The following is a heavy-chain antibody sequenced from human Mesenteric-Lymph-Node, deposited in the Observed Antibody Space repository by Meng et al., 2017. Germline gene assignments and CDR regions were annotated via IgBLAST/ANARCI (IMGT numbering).Heavy chain of an antibody. D-gene: IGHD3-10*01. Sequence: SVKVSCKASGGTFSSYAISWVRQAPGQGLEWMGGIIPIFGTANYAQKFQGRVTITADKSTSTAYMELSSLRSEDTAVYYCARVRITMVRGVIRPEYWYGMDVWGQGTTVTVSS. V-gene: IGHV1-69*06. CDR1: GGTFSSYA. CDR2: IIPIFGTA. CDR3: ARVRITMVRGVIRPEYWYGMDV. J-gene: IGHJ6*02.